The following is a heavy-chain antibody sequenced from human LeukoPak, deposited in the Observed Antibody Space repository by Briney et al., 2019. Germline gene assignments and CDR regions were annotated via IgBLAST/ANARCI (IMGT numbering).Heavy chain of an antibody. V-gene: IGHV3-30*04. D-gene: IGHD4-17*01. CDR1: GLTFSSYA. J-gene: IGHJ4*02. CDR3: ARPEGDYAIDY. CDR2: ISYDGSNK. Sequence: GGSLRLSCAASGLTFSSYAMHWVRQAPGKGLEWVAVISYDGSNKYYSDSVKGRFTISRDNSKNTLYLQMNSLRAEDTAVYYCARPEGDYAIDYWGQGTLVTVSS.